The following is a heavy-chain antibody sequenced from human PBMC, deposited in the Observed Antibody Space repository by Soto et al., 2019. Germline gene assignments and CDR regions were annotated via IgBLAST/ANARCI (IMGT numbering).Heavy chain of an antibody. J-gene: IGHJ6*03. CDR3: AKEDSGFSGYMDV. Sequence: EVQLVESGGGLVQPGGSLRLSCIASGFNFNDHGMHWVRQAPGKGLEWVSGITWHSYGRGYADSVKGRFTISRDNAKNSLYLQKNSLRAEDTTLYYCAKEDSGFSGYMDVWGKGTTVTVSS. V-gene: IGHV3-9*01. D-gene: IGHD3-10*01. CDR1: GFNFNDHG. CDR2: ITWHSYGR.